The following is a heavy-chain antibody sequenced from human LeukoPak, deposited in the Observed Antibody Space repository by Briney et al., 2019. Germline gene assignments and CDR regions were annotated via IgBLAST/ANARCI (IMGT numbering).Heavy chain of an antibody. Sequence: SETLSLTCAVYGGSFSGYYWSWIRQPPGKGLEWIGEINHSGSTNYNPSLKSRVTMSVDTSKNQFSLKLSSVTAADTAVYYCARGQSIVGATGDYWGRGTLVTVSS. D-gene: IGHD1-26*01. CDR2: INHSGST. J-gene: IGHJ4*02. CDR3: ARGQSIVGATGDY. V-gene: IGHV4-34*01. CDR1: GGSFSGYY.